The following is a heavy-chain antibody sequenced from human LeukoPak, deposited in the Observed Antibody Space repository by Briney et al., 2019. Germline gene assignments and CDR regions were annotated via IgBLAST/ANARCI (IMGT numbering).Heavy chain of an antibody. J-gene: IGHJ4*02. V-gene: IGHV3-23*01. CDR2: ISGSGGST. D-gene: IGHD4-17*01. Sequence: PGGSLRLSCAASGFTFSSYAMSWVRQAPGKGLEWVSAISGSGGSTYYADSVKGRFTISRDNSKNTLSLQMNSLRTEDTAVYYCASSTLVTTAFDYWGQGTLVAVSS. CDR1: GFTFSSYA. CDR3: ASSTLVTTAFDY.